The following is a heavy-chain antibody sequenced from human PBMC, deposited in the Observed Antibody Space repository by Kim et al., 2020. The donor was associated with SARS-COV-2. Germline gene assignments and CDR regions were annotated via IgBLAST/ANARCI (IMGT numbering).Heavy chain of an antibody. Sequence: SETLSLTCAVYVGSFSGYYWSWIRQPPGKGLEWIGEIKHGGSTNYNTSLKSRVTISIDTSKNQFSLKLNSVSAADTAVYYCPRVSPWDSGRAFGIWG. CDR3: PRVSPWDSGRAFGI. D-gene: IGHD1-26*01. CDR1: VGSFSGYY. V-gene: IGHV4-34*01. CDR2: IKHGGST. J-gene: IGHJ3*02.